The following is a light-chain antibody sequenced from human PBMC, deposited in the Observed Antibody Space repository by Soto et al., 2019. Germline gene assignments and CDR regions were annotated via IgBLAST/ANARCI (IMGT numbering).Light chain of an antibody. CDR2: DVS. CDR3: SSYTSSSTPLYV. J-gene: IGLJ1*01. V-gene: IGLV2-14*01. Sequence: QSVLTQPASVSGSPGQSITISCTGTSSDVGGYNYVSWYQQHPGKAPKLMIYDVSNRPSGVSNRFSGSKSGNTASLTISRLQAEDEADYYCSSYTSSSTPLYVFGTGTKVTVL. CDR1: SSDVGGYNY.